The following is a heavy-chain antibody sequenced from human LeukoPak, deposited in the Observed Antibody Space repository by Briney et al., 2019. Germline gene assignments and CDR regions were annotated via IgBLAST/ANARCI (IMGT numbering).Heavy chain of an antibody. CDR2: INPNSGGT. Sequence: GASVKDSCKASGYTFTGYYLHWVRQAPGQGVEWMGWINPNSGGTNYAQQFQGRVTMTRDTSISTACIELSRLRSDDTAVYYCVRFPLASSSLDYCGQGSLFTVSS. D-gene: IGHD6-13*01. CDR1: GYTFTGYY. V-gene: IGHV1-2*02. CDR3: VRFPLASSSLDY. J-gene: IGHJ4*02.